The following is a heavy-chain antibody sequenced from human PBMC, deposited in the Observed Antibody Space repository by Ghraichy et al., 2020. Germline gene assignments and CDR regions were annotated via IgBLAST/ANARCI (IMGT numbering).Heavy chain of an antibody. J-gene: IGHJ4*02. D-gene: IGHD6-13*01. V-gene: IGHV3-30*02. CDR1: GFTFSSYG. Sequence: GESLNISCAASGFTFSSYGMHWVRQAPGKGLEWVAFIRYDGSNKYYADSVKGRFTISRDNSKNTLYLQMNSLRAEDTAVYYCAKRPIAAAGPYYFDYWGQGTLVTVSS. CDR2: IRYDGSNK. CDR3: AKRPIAAAGPYYFDY.